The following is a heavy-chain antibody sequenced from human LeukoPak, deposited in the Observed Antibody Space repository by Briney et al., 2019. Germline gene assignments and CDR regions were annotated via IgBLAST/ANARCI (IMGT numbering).Heavy chain of an antibody. Sequence: PGGSLRLSCPASGFTFSSYYMNWVRQPPGKGLEWVSSISSSSSYIYYADSVRGRFTISRDNAKISLYLEMNSLSAQDTAVYYCAELGITMVGGVWGKGTTVTISS. CDR2: ISSSSSYI. CDR3: AELGITMVGGV. V-gene: IGHV3-21*01. CDR1: GFTFSSYY. J-gene: IGHJ6*04. D-gene: IGHD3-10*02.